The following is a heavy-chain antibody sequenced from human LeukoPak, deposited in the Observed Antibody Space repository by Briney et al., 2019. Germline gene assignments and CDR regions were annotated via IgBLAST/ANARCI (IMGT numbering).Heavy chain of an antibody. Sequence: SETLSLTCIISGDFITINSYYWAWIRQPPGKGLEWIASIYYSGHTFYNPSLESRVTTSVDTSKNQFSLKLSSVTAADTAVYYCASHYGSGSYYNLPDAFDIWGQGTMVTVSS. CDR2: IYYSGHT. J-gene: IGHJ3*02. D-gene: IGHD3-10*01. CDR3: ASHYGSGSYYNLPDAFDI. V-gene: IGHV4-39*07. CDR1: GDFITINSYY.